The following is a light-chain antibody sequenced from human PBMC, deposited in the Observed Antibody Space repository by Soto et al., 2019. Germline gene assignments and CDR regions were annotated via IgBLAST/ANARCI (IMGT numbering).Light chain of an antibody. Sequence: DIPMSQSPSTLSATVGDRVTITFRASQSISDCLAWYQQKPGKAPKLLIYDASSLESGVPQRFSGSGSGTEFTLTISSLQTDDFSTYYCQQYHSYWTFGQGTKVDI. J-gene: IGKJ1*01. CDR2: DAS. CDR3: QQYHSYWT. V-gene: IGKV1-5*01. CDR1: QSISDC.